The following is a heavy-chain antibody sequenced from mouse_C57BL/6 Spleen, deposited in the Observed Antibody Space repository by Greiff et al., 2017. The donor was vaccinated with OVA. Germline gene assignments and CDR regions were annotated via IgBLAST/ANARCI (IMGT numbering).Heavy chain of an antibody. Sequence: QVQLQQSGPGLVQPSQSLSITCTVSGFSLTSYGVPWVRQSPGKGLEWLGVIWRGGSTDYNAAFMSRLSITTDNSKSQVFFKMNSLRADDTAIYYCAKNAPGTYFDVWGTGTTVTVSS. V-gene: IGHV2-5*01. D-gene: IGHD4-1*01. CDR1: GFSLTSYG. CDR3: AKNAPGTYFDV. CDR2: IWRGGST. J-gene: IGHJ1*03.